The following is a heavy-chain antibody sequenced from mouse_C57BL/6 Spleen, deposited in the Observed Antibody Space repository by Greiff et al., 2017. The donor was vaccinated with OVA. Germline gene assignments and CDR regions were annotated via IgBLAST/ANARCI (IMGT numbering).Heavy chain of an antibody. CDR3: AVTTVVVGDY. V-gene: IGHV1-59*01. D-gene: IGHD1-1*01. CDR2: IDPSDSYT. Sequence: QVQLQQPGAELVRPGTSVKLSCKASGYTFTSYWMHWVKQRPGQGLEWIGVIDPSDSYTNYNQKFKGKATLTVDTSSSTAYMQLSSLTSEDSAVYYCAVTTVVVGDYWGQGTTLTVSS. CDR1: GYTFTSYW. J-gene: IGHJ2*01.